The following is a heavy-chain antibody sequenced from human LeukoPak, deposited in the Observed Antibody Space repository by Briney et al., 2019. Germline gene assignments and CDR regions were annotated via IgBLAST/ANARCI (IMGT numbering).Heavy chain of an antibody. Sequence: ASVKVSCKASGGTFSSYAISWVRQAPGQGLEWMGWINPNSGGTNYAQKFQGRVTMTRDTSISTAYMELSRLRSDDTAVYYCARAVSYGSGTYSWFDPWGQGTLVTVSS. J-gene: IGHJ5*02. CDR2: INPNSGGT. V-gene: IGHV1-2*02. CDR3: ARAVSYGSGTYSWFDP. D-gene: IGHD3-10*01. CDR1: GGTFSSYA.